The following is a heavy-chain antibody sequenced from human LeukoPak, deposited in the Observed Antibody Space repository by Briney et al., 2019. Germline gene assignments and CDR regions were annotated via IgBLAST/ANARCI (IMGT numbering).Heavy chain of an antibody. D-gene: IGHD6-6*01. CDR3: ARGARRGFWFDP. Sequence: SQTLSLTCTVSGGSISSGSYYWSWIRQPAGKGLEWIGRIYTSGSTNYNPSLKSRVTMSVDTSKNQFSLKLSSVTAADTAVYYCARGARRGFWFDPWGQGTLVTVSS. CDR2: IYTSGST. CDR1: GGSISSGSYY. V-gene: IGHV4-61*02. J-gene: IGHJ5*02.